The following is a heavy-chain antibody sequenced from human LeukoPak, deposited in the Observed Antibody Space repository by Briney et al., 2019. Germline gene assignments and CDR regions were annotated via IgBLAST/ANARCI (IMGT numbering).Heavy chain of an antibody. CDR2: IIPIFGTA. V-gene: IGHV1-69*13. J-gene: IGHJ4*02. Sequence: SVKVSCKASGGTFSSYAISWVRQAPGQGLEWMGGIIPIFGTANYAQKFQGRVTITADESTSTAYMELSSLRSEDTAVYYCARGLPHSSGWYDYWGQGTLVTVSS. CDR3: ARGLPHSSGWYDY. D-gene: IGHD6-19*01. CDR1: GGTFSSYA.